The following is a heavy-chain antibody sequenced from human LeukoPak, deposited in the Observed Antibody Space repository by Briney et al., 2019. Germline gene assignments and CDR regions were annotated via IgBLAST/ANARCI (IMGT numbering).Heavy chain of an antibody. CDR2: ISGSGGNT. CDR1: GFTFSSYA. V-gene: IGHV3-23*01. CDR3: AKDQYGGNPQYYFDY. J-gene: IGHJ4*02. Sequence: GGSLRLSCAASGFTFSSYAMSWVRQAPGKGLDWVSAISGSGGNTYYADSVKGRFAISRDNSKNTLYLQMNSLRAEDTAVYYCAKDQYGGNPQYYFDYWGQGTLVTVSS. D-gene: IGHD4-23*01.